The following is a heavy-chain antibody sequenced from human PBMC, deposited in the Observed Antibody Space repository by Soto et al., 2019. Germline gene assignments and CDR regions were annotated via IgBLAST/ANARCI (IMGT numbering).Heavy chain of an antibody. Sequence: EVQLLESGGGLVQPGGSLRLSCAASGFTFSNYAMNWVRQAPGKGLEWVSVIGGSGDNIFYADSARGRFTISRDNSKNTLFLKMNSLRAEDTAVYYCAKTVASNNSPCDKWGQGTLVTVSS. J-gene: IGHJ4*02. CDR2: IGGSGDNI. CDR3: AKTVASNNSPCDK. V-gene: IGHV3-23*01. D-gene: IGHD6-19*01. CDR1: GFTFSNYA.